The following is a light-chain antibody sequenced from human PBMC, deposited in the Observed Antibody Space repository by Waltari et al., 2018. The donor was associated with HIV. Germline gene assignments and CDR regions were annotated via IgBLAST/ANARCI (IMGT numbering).Light chain of an antibody. J-gene: IGLJ1*01. CDR3: SSYAGSNNRFV. Sequence: QSALTQPPSASGSPGQSVTISCTGTSSDVVGYNYVSWYQQHPGKAPKLMIYEVSKRPSGVPDRFSGSKSGNTASLTVSGLQAEDEADYYCSSYAGSNNRFVFGTGTKVTVL. CDR2: EVS. CDR1: SSDVVGYNY. V-gene: IGLV2-8*01.